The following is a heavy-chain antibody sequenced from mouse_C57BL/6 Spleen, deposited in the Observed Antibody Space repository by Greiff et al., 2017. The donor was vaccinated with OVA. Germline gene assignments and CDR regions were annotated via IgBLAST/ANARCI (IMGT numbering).Heavy chain of an antibody. CDR3: ARARYGNYEAWFAY. Sequence: QVQLQQPGAELVKPGASVKMSCKASGYTFTSYWITWVKQRPGQGLEWIGDIYPGSGSTNYNEKFKGKATLTADKSSSTAYMELRSLTSEDSAVYFCARARYGNYEAWFAYWGQGTLVTVSA. CDR1: GYTFTSYW. D-gene: IGHD2-10*02. J-gene: IGHJ3*01. V-gene: IGHV1-55*01. CDR2: IYPGSGST.